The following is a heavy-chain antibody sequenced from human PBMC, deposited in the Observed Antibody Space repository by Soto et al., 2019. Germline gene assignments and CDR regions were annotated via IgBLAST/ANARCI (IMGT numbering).Heavy chain of an antibody. Sequence: ASVKVSCKVSGYTLTELSMHWVRQAPGKGLEWMGGFDPEDGETIYAQKFQGRVTMTEDTSTDTAYMELSSLRSEDTAMYYCATGDTTMALYYFDFLGQGTLVTVSS. D-gene: IGHD5-18*01. CDR2: FDPEDGET. CDR1: GYTLTELS. V-gene: IGHV1-24*01. J-gene: IGHJ4*02. CDR3: ATGDTTMALYYFDF.